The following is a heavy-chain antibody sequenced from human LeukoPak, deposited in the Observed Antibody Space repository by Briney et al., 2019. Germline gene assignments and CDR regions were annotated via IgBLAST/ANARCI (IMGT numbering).Heavy chain of an antibody. Sequence: GRSLRLSCVASGFTFSSYGLHWVRQAPGKGLEWVAVIWYDGSNKYYADSVKGRFTISRDNSKNTLYLQMNSLRVEDTAVYYCARLSSGWLIDPWGQGTLVTVSS. J-gene: IGHJ5*02. D-gene: IGHD6-19*01. CDR2: IWYDGSNK. V-gene: IGHV3-33*01. CDR1: GFTFSSYG. CDR3: ARLSSGWLIDP.